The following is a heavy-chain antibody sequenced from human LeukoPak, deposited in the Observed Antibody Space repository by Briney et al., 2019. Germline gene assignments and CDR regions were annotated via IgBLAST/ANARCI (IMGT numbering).Heavy chain of an antibody. CDR2: IWYDGSNK. Sequence: TGGSLRLSCAASGFTFSSYGMHWVRQAPGKGLEWVAAIWYDGSNKYYADSVKGRFTISRDNSKNTLYLQMNSLRAEDTAVYYCAKDSNPYYYDSSGYYPDYWGQGTLVTVSS. D-gene: IGHD3-22*01. J-gene: IGHJ4*02. V-gene: IGHV3-33*06. CDR3: AKDSNPYYYDSSGYYPDY. CDR1: GFTFSSYG.